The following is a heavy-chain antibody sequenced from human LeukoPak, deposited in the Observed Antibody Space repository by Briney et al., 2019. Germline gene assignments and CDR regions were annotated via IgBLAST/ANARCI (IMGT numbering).Heavy chain of an antibody. V-gene: IGHV1-8*01. J-gene: IGHJ3*02. CDR1: GYTFTSYD. Sequence: ASVKVSCKASGYTFTSYDINWVRQATGQGLEWMGWMNPNSGNTGYAQKFQGRVTMTRNTSISTAYMELSSLRSEDTAVYYCARGGGGYDPGSGAFDIWGQGTMVTVSS. D-gene: IGHD5-12*01. CDR3: ARGGGGYDPGSGAFDI. CDR2: MNPNSGNT.